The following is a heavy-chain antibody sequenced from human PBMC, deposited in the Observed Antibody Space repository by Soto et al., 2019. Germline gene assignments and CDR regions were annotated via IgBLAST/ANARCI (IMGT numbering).Heavy chain of an antibody. J-gene: IGHJ6*02. V-gene: IGHV4-34*01. Sequence: SETLSLTCAVYGGSFSGYYWSWIRQPPGKGLEWIGEINHSGSTNYNPSLKSRVTISVDTSKNQFSLKLSSVTAADTAVYYCARLDYDSSQIYGMDVWGQGTTVTVSS. CDR2: INHSGST. CDR1: GGSFSGYY. CDR3: ARLDYDSSQIYGMDV. D-gene: IGHD3-22*01.